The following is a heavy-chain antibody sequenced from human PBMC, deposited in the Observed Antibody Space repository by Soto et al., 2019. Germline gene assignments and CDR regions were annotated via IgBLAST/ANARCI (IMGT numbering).Heavy chain of an antibody. CDR1: GFTFSSYE. V-gene: IGHV3-48*03. Sequence: GGSLRLSCAASGFTFSSYEMNWVRQAPGKGLEWVSYISSSGSTIYYADSVKGRFTISRDNAKNSLCLQMNSLRAEDTAVYYCARGYGGYSFAYGGQGTLVTVSS. D-gene: IGHD4-17*01. CDR3: ARGYGGYSFAY. J-gene: IGHJ4*02. CDR2: ISSSGSTI.